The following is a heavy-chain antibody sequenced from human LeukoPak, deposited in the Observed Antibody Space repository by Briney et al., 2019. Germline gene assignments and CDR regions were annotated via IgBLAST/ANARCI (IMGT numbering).Heavy chain of an antibody. Sequence: GGSLRLSCAASGFTFSTYAMSWVRQAPGKGLEWVSVVSGTGGSTYYADSVKGWFTISRDNSKNTLYLQMNSLRAEDTALYYCVKASSSSPQYNWFDAWGQGTLVTVSS. V-gene: IGHV3-23*01. CDR3: VKASSSSPQYNWFDA. D-gene: IGHD6-6*01. CDR2: VSGTGGST. J-gene: IGHJ5*02. CDR1: GFTFSTYA.